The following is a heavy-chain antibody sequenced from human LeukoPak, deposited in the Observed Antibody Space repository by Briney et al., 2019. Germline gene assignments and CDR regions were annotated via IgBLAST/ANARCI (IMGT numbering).Heavy chain of an antibody. CDR3: ARDFPQYCDSSGFNWFDP. D-gene: IGHD3-22*01. CDR1: GGSISSYY. Sequence: PSETLSLTCTVSGGSISSYYWSWIRQPAGKGLEWIGRIYTSGSTNYNPSLKSRVTMSVDTSKNQFSLKLSSVTAADTAVYYCARDFPQYCDSSGFNWFDPWGQGTLVTVSS. V-gene: IGHV4-4*07. J-gene: IGHJ5*02. CDR2: IYTSGST.